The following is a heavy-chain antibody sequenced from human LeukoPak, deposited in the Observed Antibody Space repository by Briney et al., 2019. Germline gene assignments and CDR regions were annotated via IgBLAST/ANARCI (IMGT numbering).Heavy chain of an antibody. CDR2: IRGSNGDT. CDR3: ARDIGFGDHGVDY. D-gene: IGHD4-17*01. V-gene: IGHV1-18*01. J-gene: IGHJ4*02. CDR1: GYTFTSYG. Sequence: ASVKVSCTASGYTFTSYGISWVRQAPGQGLEWMGWIRGSNGDTNCAQKLQGRVSVTTDTSTSTAYMELRSLRSDDTAVYYCARDIGFGDHGVDYWGQGTLVTVSS.